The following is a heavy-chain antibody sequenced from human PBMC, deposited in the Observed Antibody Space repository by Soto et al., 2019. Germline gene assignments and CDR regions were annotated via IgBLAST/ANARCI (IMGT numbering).Heavy chain of an antibody. CDR1: GGSISSGGYS. Sequence: QLQLQESGSGLVKPSQTLSLTCAVSGGSISSGGYSWTWIRQPPGKGLEWIGYIYHSGSTFYNPSLKGRVTISXXRXKXXFSLKLSSVTAADTAVYYCARYCSGGSCYAYGMDVWGQGTTVTVSS. D-gene: IGHD2-15*01. CDR3: ARYCSGGSCYAYGMDV. CDR2: IYHSGST. V-gene: IGHV4-30-2*01. J-gene: IGHJ6*02.